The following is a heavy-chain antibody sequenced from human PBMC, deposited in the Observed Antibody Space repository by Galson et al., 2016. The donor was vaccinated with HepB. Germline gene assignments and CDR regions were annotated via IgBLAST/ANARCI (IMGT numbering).Heavy chain of an antibody. V-gene: IGHV3-74*01. CDR2: INSDGSST. J-gene: IGHJ5*02. CDR1: GFTFSSYW. CDR3: ARGRSILERGWYWFDP. D-gene: IGHD6-19*01. Sequence: LRLSCAASGFTFSSYWMHWVRQVPGKGLVWVSRINSDGSSTSYADSVKGRFTTSRDNAKNSLYLQMNSLRAEDTAVYYCARGRSILERGWYWFDPWGQGTLVTVSS.